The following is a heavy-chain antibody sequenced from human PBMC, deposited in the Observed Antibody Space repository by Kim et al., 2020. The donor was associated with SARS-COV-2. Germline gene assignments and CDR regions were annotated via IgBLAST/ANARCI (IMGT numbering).Heavy chain of an antibody. CDR3: AKGIQRGSGTYYYYYYGMDV. Sequence: RFTISRDHSKNTLYLQMNSLRPDDTAVYFCAKGIQRGSGTYYYYYYGMDVWGQGTTVTVSS. D-gene: IGHD3-10*01. J-gene: IGHJ6*02. V-gene: IGHV3-30*02.